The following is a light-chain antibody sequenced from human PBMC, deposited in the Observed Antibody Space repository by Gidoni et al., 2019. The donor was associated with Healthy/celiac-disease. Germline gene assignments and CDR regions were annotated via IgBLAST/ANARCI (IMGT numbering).Light chain of an antibody. V-gene: IGLV2-8*01. CDR3: SSYAGSNTV. CDR2: EVS. J-gene: IGLJ2*01. Sequence: QSALPQPPPAPGSPGQSVPISCTGTSSDVGGYNYVSWYQQHPGKAPKLMIYEVSKRPSGVPDRFSGSKSVNTASLTVSGLQAEDEADYYCSSYAGSNTVFGGGTKLTVL. CDR1: SSDVGGYNY.